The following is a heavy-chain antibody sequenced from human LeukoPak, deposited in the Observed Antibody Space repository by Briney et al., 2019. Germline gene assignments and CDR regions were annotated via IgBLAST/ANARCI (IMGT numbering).Heavy chain of an antibody. D-gene: IGHD2-2*01. Sequence: SETLSLTCTVSGGSISSYYWSWIRQPAGKGLEWIGRIYTSGSTNYNPSLKSRVTMSVDTSKNQFSLKLSSVTAADTAVYYCASGYCSSTSCYIGRGFDYWGQGTLVTVSS. CDR2: IYTSGST. V-gene: IGHV4-4*07. CDR3: ASGYCSSTSCYIGRGFDY. CDR1: GGSISSYY. J-gene: IGHJ4*02.